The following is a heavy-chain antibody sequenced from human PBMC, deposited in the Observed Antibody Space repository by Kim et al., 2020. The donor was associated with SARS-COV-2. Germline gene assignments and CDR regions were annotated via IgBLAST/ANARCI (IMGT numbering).Heavy chain of an antibody. J-gene: IGHJ3*02. CDR3: ARDGRITIFGVVSDAFDI. V-gene: IGHV4-30-4*01. Sequence: SETLSLTCTVSGGSISSGDYYWSWIRQPPGKGLEWIGYIYYSGSTYYNPSLKSRVTISVDTSKNQFSLKLSSVTAADTAVYYCARDGRITIFGVVSDAFDIWGQGTMVTVSS. CDR2: IYYSGST. CDR1: GGSISSGDYY. D-gene: IGHD3-3*01.